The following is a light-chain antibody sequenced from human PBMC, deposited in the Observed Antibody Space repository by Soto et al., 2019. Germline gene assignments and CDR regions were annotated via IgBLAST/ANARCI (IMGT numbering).Light chain of an antibody. Sequence: EIVMTQSPATLSVSPGERATLSCRASQSIYSNLAWYQQKLGQAPRLLIYGASTRSTGIPARFSGSGSGTEFTLTISSLQSEDFAAYYCQQYEKWPPLTFGGGTKVEI. V-gene: IGKV3-15*01. CDR2: GAS. CDR3: QQYEKWPPLT. J-gene: IGKJ4*01. CDR1: QSIYSN.